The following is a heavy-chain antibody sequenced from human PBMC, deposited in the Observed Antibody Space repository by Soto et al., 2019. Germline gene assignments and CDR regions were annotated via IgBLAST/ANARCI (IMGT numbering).Heavy chain of an antibody. D-gene: IGHD2-8*02. CDR3: ARELEGGVFDI. V-gene: IGHV4-30-4*01. CDR1: GGPVRDAYSY. CDR2: LSYTGST. J-gene: IGHJ3*02. Sequence: SETLSLTCTVSGGPVRDAYSYWTWIRQPPGKGLEWMGYLSYTGSTYYNPSLRNRASISVAESSNHLSLRLSSVTAADTAVYYCARELEGGVFDIWGRGTLVTVSS.